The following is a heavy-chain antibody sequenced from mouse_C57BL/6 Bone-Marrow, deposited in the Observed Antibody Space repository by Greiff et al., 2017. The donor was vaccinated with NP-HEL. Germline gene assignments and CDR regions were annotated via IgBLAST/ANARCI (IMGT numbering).Heavy chain of an antibody. J-gene: IGHJ3*01. CDR2: IDPSDSYT. V-gene: IGHV1-50*01. CDR1: GYTFTSYW. Sequence: QVQLQQPGAELVKPGASVKLSCKASGYTFTSYWMQWVKQRPGQGLEWIGEIDPSDSYTNYNQKFKGKATLTVDTSSSPAYMQLSRLTYEDSAVYYCARWGGYYVLACFAYRGQGTLVTVSA. CDR3: ARWGGYYVLACFAY. D-gene: IGHD1-1*01.